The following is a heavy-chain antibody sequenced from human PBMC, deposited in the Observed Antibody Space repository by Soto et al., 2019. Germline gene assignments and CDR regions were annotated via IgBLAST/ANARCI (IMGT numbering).Heavy chain of an antibody. CDR1: GFTFRDYY. V-gene: IGHV3-11*01. D-gene: IGHD6-6*01. CDR2: ISSSGSTI. J-gene: IGHJ6*03. CDR3: ASGYSSSSTPPYYYYMDV. Sequence: PGGSQRISCAPSGFTFRDYYMSWIRQAPGKGLEWVSYISSSGSTIYYADSVKGRFTISRDNAKNSLYLQMNSLRAEDTAVYYCASGYSSSSTPPYYYYMDVWGKGTTVTVSS.